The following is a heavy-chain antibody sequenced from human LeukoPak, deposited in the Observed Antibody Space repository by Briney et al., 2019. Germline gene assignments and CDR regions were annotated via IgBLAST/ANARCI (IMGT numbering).Heavy chain of an antibody. V-gene: IGHV3-15*01. Sequence: PGGSLRLSCAASGFTFSNAWMSWVRQAPGKGLEWVGRIKSKTDDGTTDYAAPVEGRFTISRDDSKNTLYLQMNSLKTEDTAVYYCTTDHIAAAGPAVDYWGQGTLVTVSS. CDR1: GFTFSNAW. CDR3: TTDHIAAAGPAVDY. CDR2: IKSKTDDGTT. J-gene: IGHJ4*02. D-gene: IGHD6-13*01.